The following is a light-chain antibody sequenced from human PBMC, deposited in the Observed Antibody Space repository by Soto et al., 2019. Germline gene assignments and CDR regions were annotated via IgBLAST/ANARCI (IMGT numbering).Light chain of an antibody. CDR3: GTWDSSLGAVV. Sequence: QSVLTQPPSVSAAPGQKVTIACSGSSSNIGNSHVSWYQQLPGTAPKLLIYDSNKRPSGIPDRFSGSKSGTSATLGITGLQTGDEADYYCGTWDSSLGAVVFGGGTKLTVL. J-gene: IGLJ2*01. V-gene: IGLV1-51*01. CDR2: DSN. CDR1: SSNIGNSH.